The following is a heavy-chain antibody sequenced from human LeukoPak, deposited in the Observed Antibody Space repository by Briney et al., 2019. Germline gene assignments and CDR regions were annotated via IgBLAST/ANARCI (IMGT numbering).Heavy chain of an antibody. CDR1: GGTFSNYP. CDR2: IIPIYGTA. J-gene: IGHJ5*02. D-gene: IGHD5-24*01. CDR3: ATHTGGYNYWWFDI. Sequence: SVKVPCKISGGTFSNYPIVWVRQAPGRGLEWLGGIIPIYGTANYVEKVQGRFSLTAHESTATAYMELTSLTSDDTAMYFCATHTGGYNYWWFDIWGQGTLVTVSS. V-gene: IGHV1-69*01.